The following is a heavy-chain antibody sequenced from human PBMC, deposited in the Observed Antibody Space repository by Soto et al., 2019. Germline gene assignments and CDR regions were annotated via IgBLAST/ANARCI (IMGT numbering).Heavy chain of an antibody. CDR1: GFTFSNYA. CDR3: ARRGPGTYFDY. V-gene: IGHV3-23*01. J-gene: IGHJ4*02. CDR2: ISGSGSST. D-gene: IGHD6-13*01. Sequence: GGSLRLSCAASGFTFSNYAMSWVRQAPGKGLEWVSAISGSGSSTYYADSVKGRFSISRDHSKNTLYLQMSSLKAEDTAVYYCARRGPGTYFDYWGQGTLVTVSS.